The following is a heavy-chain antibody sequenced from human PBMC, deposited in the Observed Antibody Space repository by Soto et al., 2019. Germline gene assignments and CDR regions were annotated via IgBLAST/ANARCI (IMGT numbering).Heavy chain of an antibody. J-gene: IGHJ4*02. CDR1: GGTFSSYA. D-gene: IGHD6-13*01. CDR2: IIPIFGTA. Sequence: KVSCKASGGTFSSYAINWVRQAPGQGLEWMGGIIPIFGTANYAQKFQGRVTITADESTSTAYMELSSLRSEDTAVYYCARDRIAAAGSPGEDYWGQGTLVTASS. CDR3: ARDRIAAAGSPGEDY. V-gene: IGHV1-69*01.